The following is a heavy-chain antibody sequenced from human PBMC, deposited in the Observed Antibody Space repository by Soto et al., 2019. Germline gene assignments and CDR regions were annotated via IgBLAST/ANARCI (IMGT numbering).Heavy chain of an antibody. CDR3: ARDGYSSGWYFDT. CDR2: INAGNGNT. D-gene: IGHD6-19*01. Sequence: QVQLVQSGAEVKKPGASVKVSCTASGYTFTSYAMHWVRQAPGQRLEWMGWINAGNGNTKYSQKFQGRVTITRDTSATTAYMELSSLRSEDTAAYYCARDGYSSGWYFDTWGQGTLVTVSS. J-gene: IGHJ4*02. CDR1: GYTFTSYA. V-gene: IGHV1-3*01.